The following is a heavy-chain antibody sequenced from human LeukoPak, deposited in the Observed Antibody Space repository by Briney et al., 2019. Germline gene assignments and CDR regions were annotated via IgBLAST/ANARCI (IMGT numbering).Heavy chain of an antibody. CDR2: IYHSGST. Sequence: PSETLSLTCAVFGGSISSGGYSWSWIRQPPGKGLEWIGYIYHSGSTYYNPSLKSRVTILVDRSKNQFSLKLSSVTAADTAVYYCARTSIAARRANAFDIWGQGKMVTVSS. D-gene: IGHD6-6*01. V-gene: IGHV4-30-2*01. CDR3: ARTSIAARRANAFDI. J-gene: IGHJ3*02. CDR1: GGSISSGGYS.